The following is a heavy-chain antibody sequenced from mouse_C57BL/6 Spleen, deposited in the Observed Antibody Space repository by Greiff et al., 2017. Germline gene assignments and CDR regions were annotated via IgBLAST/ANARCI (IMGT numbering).Heavy chain of an antibody. CDR1: GYSITSGYD. Sequence: ESGPGMVKPSQSLSLPCTVTGYSITSGYDWHWIRHFPGNKLEWMGYIGYSGSTNYNPSLKSRISITHDTSKNHFFLKLNSVTTEDTATYYCARGTGAWFAYWGQGTLVTVSA. CDR2: IGYSGST. J-gene: IGHJ3*01. CDR3: ARGTGAWFAY. D-gene: IGHD4-1*01. V-gene: IGHV3-1*01.